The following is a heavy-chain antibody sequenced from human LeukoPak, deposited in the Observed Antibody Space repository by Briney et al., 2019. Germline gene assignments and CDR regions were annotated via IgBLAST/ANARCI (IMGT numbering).Heavy chain of an antibody. J-gene: IGHJ3*02. CDR1: GFTFSKYW. CDR3: SRDANYYDSSRHYFDAFDI. Sequence: GESLRLSCAASGFTFSKYWMTWVRQAPGKGLEWVANIRGDGSVKYLLDSVKGRFTISRDNVKNSLSLEMNNLRAEDTAAYYCSRDANYYDSSRHYFDAFDIWGQGTMVTVSS. V-gene: IGHV3-7*01. CDR2: IRGDGSVK. D-gene: IGHD3-22*01.